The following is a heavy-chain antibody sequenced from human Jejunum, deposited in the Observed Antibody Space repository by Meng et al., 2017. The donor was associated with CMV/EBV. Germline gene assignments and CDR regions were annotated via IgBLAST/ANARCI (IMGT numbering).Heavy chain of an antibody. V-gene: IGHV4-61*01. J-gene: IGHJ6*02. CDR2: IDEVGSA. Sequence: SGSFYWSGVRQPPGKGLEWIACIDEVGSAYHNSPLRSRVTISIDTSKNQFSLRLRSVTAADTAVYFCARVYGRESLGFYYGLDVWGQGTTVTVSS. CDR1: SGSFY. D-gene: IGHD4-17*01. CDR3: ARVYGRESLGFYYGLDV.